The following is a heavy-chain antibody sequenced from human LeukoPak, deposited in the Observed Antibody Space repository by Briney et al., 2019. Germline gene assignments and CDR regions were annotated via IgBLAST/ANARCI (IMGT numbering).Heavy chain of an antibody. J-gene: IGHJ6*04. D-gene: IGHD6-19*01. CDR2: IIPIFGTA. CDR3: ARAKYSSGWYGPYYYYGMDV. CDR1: GGTFSSYA. V-gene: IGHV1-69*06. Sequence: GASVKVSCKASGGTFSSYAISWVRQAPGQGLEWMGGIIPIFGTANYAQKFQGRVTITADKTTSTAYVELSSLRSEDTAVYYCARAKYSSGWYGPYYYYGMDVWGKGTTVTVSS.